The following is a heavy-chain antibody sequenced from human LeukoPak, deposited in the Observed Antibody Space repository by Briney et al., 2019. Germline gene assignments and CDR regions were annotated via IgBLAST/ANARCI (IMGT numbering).Heavy chain of an antibody. CDR3: ARDPFPYDSSGYYDY. V-gene: IGHV3-21*01. J-gene: IGHJ4*02. D-gene: IGHD3-22*01. CDR1: GFTFSSYS. Sequence: GGSLRLSRAASGFTFSSYSMNWVRQAPGKGLEWVSSISSSSSYIYYADSVKGRFTISRDNAKNSLYLQMNSLRAEDTAVYYCARDPFPYDSSGYYDYWGQGTLVTVSS. CDR2: ISSSSSYI.